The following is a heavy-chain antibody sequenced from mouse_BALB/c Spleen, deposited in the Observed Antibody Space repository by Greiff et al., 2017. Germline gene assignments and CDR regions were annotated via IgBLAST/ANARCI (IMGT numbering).Heavy chain of an antibody. CDR3: ARGDGYFWAMDY. D-gene: IGHD2-3*01. Sequence: LQQSGAELVKPGASVKLSCTASGFNIKDTYMHWVKQRPEQGLEWIGRIDPANGNTKYDPKFQGKATITADTSSNTAYLQLSSLTSEDTAVYYCARGDGYFWAMDYWGQGTSVTVSS. J-gene: IGHJ4*01. V-gene: IGHV14-3*02. CDR1: GFNIKDTY. CDR2: IDPANGNT.